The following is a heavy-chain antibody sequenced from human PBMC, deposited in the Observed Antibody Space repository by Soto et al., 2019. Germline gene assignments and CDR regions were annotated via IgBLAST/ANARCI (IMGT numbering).Heavy chain of an antibody. Sequence: EVQLVESGGGLVQPGGSLRLSCAASGFTFSSYWMHWVRQAPGKGLVWVSRINSDGSSTSYADSVKGRCTISRDNAKNTLYLQMNSLRAADTAVYYCARGGSLNWYFDLWGRGTLVTVSS. CDR3: ARGGSLNWYFDL. CDR1: GFTFSSYW. D-gene: IGHD1-26*01. J-gene: IGHJ2*01. V-gene: IGHV3-74*01. CDR2: INSDGSST.